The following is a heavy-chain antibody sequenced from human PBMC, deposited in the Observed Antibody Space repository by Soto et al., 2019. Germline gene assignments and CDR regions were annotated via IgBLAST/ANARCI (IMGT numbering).Heavy chain of an antibody. Sequence: GGSPRLSCAASGFTFSDYYMSWIRQAPGKGLEWVSYISSSGSTIYYADSVKGRFTISRDNAKNSLYLQMNSLRAEDTAVYYCARSNGELLYYYGMDVWGQGTTVTVSS. V-gene: IGHV3-11*01. CDR2: ISSSGSTI. CDR3: ARSNGELLYYYGMDV. J-gene: IGHJ6*02. CDR1: GFTFSDYY. D-gene: IGHD3-10*01.